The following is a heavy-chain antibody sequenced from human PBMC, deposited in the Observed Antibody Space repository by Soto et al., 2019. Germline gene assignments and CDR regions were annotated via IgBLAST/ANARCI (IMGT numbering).Heavy chain of an antibody. CDR2: ISGSGSGT. V-gene: IGHV3-23*01. CDR3: AKDRIQDCTSTSCYRGGDS. CDR1: GFNFNFYA. J-gene: IGHJ4*02. D-gene: IGHD2-2*01. Sequence: PGGSLRLSCVASGFNFNFYAMSWVRRAPGKGLEWVSAISGSGSGTFYSDSVKGRFTISRDNPKNTLFLEMNSLRPEDAAVYYCAKDRIQDCTSTSCYRGGDSWGQGTLVTVSS.